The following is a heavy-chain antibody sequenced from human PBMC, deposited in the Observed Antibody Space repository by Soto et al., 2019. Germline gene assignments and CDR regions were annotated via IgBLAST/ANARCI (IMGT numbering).Heavy chain of an antibody. V-gene: IGHV2-5*01. D-gene: IGHD3-22*01. CDR3: AHGGGVGYYDSSGYPVYFDY. Sequence: QITLKESGPTLVKPTQTLTLTCTFSGFSLSTSGVGVGWIRQPPGKALEWLALIYWNDDKRYSPSLKSRLTITKDTSKNQVVLTMTNMDPVDTATYYCAHGGGVGYYDSSGYPVYFDYWGQGTLVTVSS. CDR2: IYWNDDK. CDR1: GFSLSTSGVG. J-gene: IGHJ4*02.